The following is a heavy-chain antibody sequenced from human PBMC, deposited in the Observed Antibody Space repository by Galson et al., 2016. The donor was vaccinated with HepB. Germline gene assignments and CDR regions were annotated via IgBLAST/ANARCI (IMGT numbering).Heavy chain of an antibody. CDR3: ARDGGGQWLVSHFDF. CDR2: INRNSGAT. Sequence: SVKVSCKASGYTFTGNYIHWVRQAPGQGLEWMGWINRNSGATYFARKFQGRVTMTRDTSITTVYMEMSRLRSDDTAVYYCARDGGGQWLVSHFDFWGQGTLVTVSS. CDR1: GYTFTGNY. D-gene: IGHD6-19*01. J-gene: IGHJ4*02. V-gene: IGHV1-2*02.